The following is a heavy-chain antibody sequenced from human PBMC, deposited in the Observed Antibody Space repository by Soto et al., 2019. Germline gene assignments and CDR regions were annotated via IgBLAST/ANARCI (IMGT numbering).Heavy chain of an antibody. V-gene: IGHV3-23*01. Sequence: SISSGASGGIFYSYAISLVRQDPGKGLDWVSVISGSGGITYSEDSVKGRFTISRDNSKNILYLQMNRLRAEDTAVYYCAKAITDTGGYYYYSMDVSGQRTSVTLSS. CDR1: GGIFYSYA. J-gene: IGHJ6*01. CDR3: AKAITDTGGYYYYSMDV. CDR2: ISGSGGIT.